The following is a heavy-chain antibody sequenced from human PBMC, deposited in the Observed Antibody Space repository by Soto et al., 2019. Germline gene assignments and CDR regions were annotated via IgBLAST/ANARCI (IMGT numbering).Heavy chain of an antibody. CDR2: ISAYNGNT. D-gene: IGHD2-21*02. J-gene: IGHJ5*02. Sequence: GPSEKVSSKASGYTFTSDGISLVRQAPGQGLEWMGWISAYNGNTNYAQKLQGRVTMTTDTSTSTAYMELRSLRSDDTAVYYCARDKEGGDYSPVRWFDPWGQGTLVTVSS. V-gene: IGHV1-18*04. CDR3: ARDKEGGDYSPVRWFDP. CDR1: GYTFTSDG.